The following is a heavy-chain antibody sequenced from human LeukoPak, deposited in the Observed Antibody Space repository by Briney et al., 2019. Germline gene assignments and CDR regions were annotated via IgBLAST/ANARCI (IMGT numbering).Heavy chain of an antibody. CDR3: ARDQSDDYSIWYYFDY. CDR2: IWYDGSNK. V-gene: IGHV3-33*01. D-gene: IGHD4-11*01. J-gene: IGHJ4*02. Sequence: GGSLRLCCAASGFTFSSYGMHWVRQAPGKGLEWVAVIWYDGSNKYYADSVKGRFTISRDNSKNTLYLQMNSLRAEDTAVYYCARDQSDDYSIWYYFDYWGQGTLVTVSS. CDR1: GFTFSSYG.